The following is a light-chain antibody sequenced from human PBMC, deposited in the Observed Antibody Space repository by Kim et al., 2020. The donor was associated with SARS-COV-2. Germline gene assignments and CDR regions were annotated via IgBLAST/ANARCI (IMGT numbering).Light chain of an antibody. J-gene: IGLJ1*01. CDR1: NIGSKS. V-gene: IGLV3-21*03. Sequence: SYELTQPPSVSVAPGKTARITCGENNIGSKSVHWYQQKPGQAPVLVVYDDSDRPSGTPERFSGSNSGNTATLTISRVEAGDEADYYCQVWDSISDHYVFG. CDR3: QVWDSISDHYV. CDR2: DDS.